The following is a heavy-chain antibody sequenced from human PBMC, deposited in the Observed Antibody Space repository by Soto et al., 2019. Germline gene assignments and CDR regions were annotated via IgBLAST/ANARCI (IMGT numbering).Heavy chain of an antibody. CDR1: GYSFTSYW. V-gene: IGHV5-51*01. J-gene: IGHJ6*02. CDR2: IYPGDSDT. D-gene: IGHD3-3*02. Sequence: PGESLKISCKGSGYSFTSYWIGWVRQMPGKGLEWMGTIYPGDSDTRYSPSFQGQVTISADKSISTAYLQWSSLKASDTAMYYCARHGSISSPYYYYYGMDVWGQGTSVTVSS. CDR3: ARHGSISSPYYYYYGMDV.